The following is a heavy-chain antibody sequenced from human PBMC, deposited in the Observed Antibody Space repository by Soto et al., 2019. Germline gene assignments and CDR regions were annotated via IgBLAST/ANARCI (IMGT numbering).Heavy chain of an antibody. Sequence: SETLSLTCTVSGDFISYYSWAWIRQSAGKGLEWIGRVYSTGTIFYNPSLKSRATMSVDTSKNQFSLKLTSVNVADTAVYYCARDDFCRNTRAFDPWGQGTLVTVSS. CDR2: VYSTGTI. V-gene: IGHV4-4*07. J-gene: IGHJ5*02. D-gene: IGHD2-21*02. CDR3: ARDDFCRNTRAFDP. CDR1: GDFISYYS.